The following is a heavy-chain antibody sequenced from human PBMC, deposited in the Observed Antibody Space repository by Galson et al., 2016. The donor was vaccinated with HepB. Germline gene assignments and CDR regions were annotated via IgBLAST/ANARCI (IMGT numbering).Heavy chain of an antibody. D-gene: IGHD3-10*01. V-gene: IGHV4-39*01. CDR3: ARQNRGAPFDY. J-gene: IGHJ4*02. CDR1: GGSITSSSYY. Sequence: ETLSLTCTVSGGSITSSSYYWAWIRQPPGRGLEYVGSVYYSGNTFYNPSLKSRLTMSIDTSRRQFSLKLSSFTAADTAVYYCARQNRGAPFDYWGQGTLVTVSS. CDR2: VYYSGNT.